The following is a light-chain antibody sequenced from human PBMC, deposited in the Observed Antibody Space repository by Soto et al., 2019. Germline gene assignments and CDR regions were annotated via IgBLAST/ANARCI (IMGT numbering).Light chain of an antibody. V-gene: IGKV3-15*01. CDR3: QQYSNWPT. Sequence: SVSPATLATLSCRASQSVSRNLAWYQQRPGQAPRLLISGASTRATGIAARFSGSGSGREFTLTISSLQSEDSALYYCQQYSNWPTFGQGTRLEIK. CDR1: QSVSRN. CDR2: GAS. J-gene: IGKJ5*01.